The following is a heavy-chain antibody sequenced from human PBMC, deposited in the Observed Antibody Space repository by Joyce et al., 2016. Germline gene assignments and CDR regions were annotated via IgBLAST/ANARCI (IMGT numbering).Heavy chain of an antibody. D-gene: IGHD6-19*01. CDR2: ISYDGSNK. CDR3: ARDRPGITVGDSFDI. J-gene: IGHJ3*02. V-gene: IGHV3-30-3*01. CDR1: GFTFTSFV. Sequence: QVQLVESGGGVVQPGRSLRLSCAASGFTFTSFVRHWVRQAPGKGVEWVALISYDGSNKYYAHSVKGRFTISRDNSKNTLYLHMNSLRVEDTAVYYCARDRPGITVGDSFDIWGQGTMVTVSS.